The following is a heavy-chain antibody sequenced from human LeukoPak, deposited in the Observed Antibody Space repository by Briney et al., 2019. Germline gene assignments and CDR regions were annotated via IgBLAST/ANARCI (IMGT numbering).Heavy chain of an antibody. CDR3: ARDTPRFDP. J-gene: IGHJ5*02. CDR1: GGSISSGGYY. Sequence: SETLSLTCTVSGGSISSGGYYWSWIRQPPGKGLEWIGSIYHSGSTYYNPSLKSRVTISVDTSKNQFSLKLSSVTAADTAVYYCARDTPRFDPWGQGTLVTVSS. V-gene: IGHV4-39*07. CDR2: IYHSGST.